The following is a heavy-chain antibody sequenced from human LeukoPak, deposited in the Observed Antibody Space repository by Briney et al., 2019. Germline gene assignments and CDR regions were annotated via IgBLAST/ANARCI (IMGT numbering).Heavy chain of an antibody. Sequence: SETLSLTCAVYGGSFSGYYWSWIRQPPGKGLEWIGETNHSGSTNYNPSLKSRVTISVDTSKNQFSLKLSSVTAADTAVYYCARVEGGYYDSSGYLYYFDYWGQGTLVTVSS. J-gene: IGHJ4*02. CDR2: TNHSGST. V-gene: IGHV4-34*01. CDR1: GGSFSGYY. CDR3: ARVEGGYYDSSGYLYYFDY. D-gene: IGHD3-22*01.